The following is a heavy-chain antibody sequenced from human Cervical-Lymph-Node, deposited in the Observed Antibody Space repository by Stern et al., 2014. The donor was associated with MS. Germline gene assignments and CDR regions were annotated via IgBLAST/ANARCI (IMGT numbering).Heavy chain of an antibody. CDR1: GFTFSTYA. D-gene: IGHD2-8*01. J-gene: IGHJ5*02. V-gene: IGHV3-30*04. CDR2: ISYDGSNT. Sequence: QVQLEESGGGVIQPGGSLRLSCAASGFTFSTYAFHWVRPAPGQGLEWVAGISYDGSNTYYADSVKGRFTISRDNSKNTLYLQLNSLRPDDAAVFYCARVRRRGVDWFDPWGQGTLVTVSS. CDR3: ARVRRRGVDWFDP.